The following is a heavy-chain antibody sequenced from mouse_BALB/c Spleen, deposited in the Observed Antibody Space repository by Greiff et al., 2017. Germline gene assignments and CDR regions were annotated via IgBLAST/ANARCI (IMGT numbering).Heavy chain of an antibody. CDR2: ISNGGGST. V-gene: IGHV5-12-2*01. CDR3: ARRGNYVDFDY. J-gene: IGHJ2*01. D-gene: IGHD1-1*01. CDR1: GFTFSSYT. Sequence: EVQLVESGGGLVQPGGSLKLSCAASGFTFSSYTMSWVRQTPEKRLEWVAYISNGGGSTYYPDTVKGRFTISRDNAKNTLYLQMSSLKSEDTAMYYCARRGNYVDFDYWGQGTTLTVSS.